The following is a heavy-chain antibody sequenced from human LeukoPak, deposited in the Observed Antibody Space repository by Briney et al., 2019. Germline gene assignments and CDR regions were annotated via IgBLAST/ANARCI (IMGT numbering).Heavy chain of an antibody. CDR3: ARKGPGYSYAYYGMDV. D-gene: IGHD5-18*01. CDR1: GGSFSGYY. Sequence: SETLSLTCAVYGGSFSGYYWSWLRQPPGKGLEWIGEINHSGSTNYNPSLKSRVTISVDTSKNQFSLKLSSVTAADTAVYYCARKGPGYSYAYYGMDVWGQGTTVTVSS. J-gene: IGHJ6*02. CDR2: INHSGST. V-gene: IGHV4-34*01.